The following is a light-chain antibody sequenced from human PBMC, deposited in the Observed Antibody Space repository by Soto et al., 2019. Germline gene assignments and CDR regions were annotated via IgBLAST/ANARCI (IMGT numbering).Light chain of an antibody. CDR1: QSVENA. CDR2: AAS. CDR3: QQYKRWPPLT. Sequence: EIVMTQSPATLSVSPGETASLSCRASQSVENAVAWYQQKPGQAPRLLILAASIRATGVPARFSGGGSGTECTLTISSLQSEDFAVYHCQQYKRWPPLTFGGGTTVEIK. J-gene: IGKJ4*01. V-gene: IGKV3-15*01.